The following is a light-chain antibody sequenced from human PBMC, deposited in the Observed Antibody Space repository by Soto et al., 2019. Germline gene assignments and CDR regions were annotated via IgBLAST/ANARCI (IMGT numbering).Light chain of an antibody. CDR2: TNN. J-gene: IGLJ2*01. Sequence: QSVLTQPPSASGTPGQRVTISCSGSSSNIGSNTVNWYQQLPGTAPKLLIYTNNQRPSGFPDRFSGSQSGTSASLAISGLQSEDESDYYCAAWDDSLNGLVFGGGTKLTVL. CDR3: AAWDDSLNGLV. V-gene: IGLV1-44*01. CDR1: SSNIGSNT.